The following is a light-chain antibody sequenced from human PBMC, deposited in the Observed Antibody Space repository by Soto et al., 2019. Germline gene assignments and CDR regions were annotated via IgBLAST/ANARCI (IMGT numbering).Light chain of an antibody. Sequence: EIVLTQSPGTLSLSPGERATLSCRASQSVSSNYLAWYQQRPGQAPRLLIFGASYRATGIPDRFNGSGSGTDFTLTISRLQPEDVAVYHCQHYGSSPPEFTFGPGTKVDIK. J-gene: IGKJ3*01. CDR2: GAS. V-gene: IGKV3-20*01. CDR3: QHYGSSPPEFT. CDR1: QSVSSNY.